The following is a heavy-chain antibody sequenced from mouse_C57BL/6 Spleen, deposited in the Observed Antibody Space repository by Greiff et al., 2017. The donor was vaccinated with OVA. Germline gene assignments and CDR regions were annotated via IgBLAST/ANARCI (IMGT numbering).Heavy chain of an antibody. V-gene: IGHV1-82*01. Sequence: QVQLQQSGPELVKPGASVKISCKASGYAFSSSWMNWVKQRPGKGLEWIGRIYPGDGDTNYNGKFKGKATLTADKSSSTAYMQLSSLTSADSAVYFCARGTTVVPYYFDYWGQGTTLTVSS. CDR3: ARGTTVVPYYFDY. J-gene: IGHJ2*01. CDR1: GYAFSSSW. D-gene: IGHD1-1*01. CDR2: IYPGDGDT.